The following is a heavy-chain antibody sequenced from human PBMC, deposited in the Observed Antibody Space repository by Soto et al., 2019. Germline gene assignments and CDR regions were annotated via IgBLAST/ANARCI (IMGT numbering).Heavy chain of an antibody. CDR3: ERIPVHTSMIYWLDP. D-gene: IGHD5-18*01. CDR2: IYYSGNT. CDR1: GDSVTSGNYY. V-gene: IGHV4-61*01. Sequence: SETLSLTCTVSGDSVTSGNYYWSWIRQPPGKGLEWIGYIYYSGNTNYSPSLKSRVTMSLDRSNNQFSLNLSSVTAADTAVYYCERIPVHTSMIYWLDPWGQGLLVTVYS. J-gene: IGHJ5*01.